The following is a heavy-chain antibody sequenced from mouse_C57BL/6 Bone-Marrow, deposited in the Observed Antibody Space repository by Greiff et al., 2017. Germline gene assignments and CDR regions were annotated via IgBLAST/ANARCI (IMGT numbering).Heavy chain of an antibody. Sequence: VKLVESGPGLVAPSQSLSITCTVSGFSLTSYGVHWVRQPPGKGLEWLVVIWSDGSTTYNSALKSRLSISKDNSKSQVFLKMNSLQTDDTAMYYCARYPGIYYYAMDYWGQGTSVTVSS. CDR3: ARYPGIYYYAMDY. CDR2: IWSDGST. D-gene: IGHD4-1*01. CDR1: GFSLTSYG. J-gene: IGHJ4*01. V-gene: IGHV2-6*03.